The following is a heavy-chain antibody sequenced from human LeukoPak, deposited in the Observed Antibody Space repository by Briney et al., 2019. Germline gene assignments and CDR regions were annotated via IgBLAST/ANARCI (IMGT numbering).Heavy chain of an antibody. CDR2: INHSGST. CDR3: ARAGASGYSYGSLDY. CDR1: GGSFSGYY. V-gene: IGHV4-34*01. J-gene: IGHJ4*02. D-gene: IGHD5-18*01. Sequence: PSETLSLTCAVYGGSFSGYYWSWIRQPPGKGLEWIGEINHSGSTNYNPSLKSRVTISVDTSKNQFSLKLGSVTAADTAVYYCARAGASGYSYGSLDYWGQGTLVTVSS.